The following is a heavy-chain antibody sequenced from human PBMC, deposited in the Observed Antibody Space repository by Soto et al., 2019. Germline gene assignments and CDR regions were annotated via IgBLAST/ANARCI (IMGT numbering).Heavy chain of an antibody. Sequence: PSQTLSLTCAISGDSASSNSAAWNWIRQSPSRGLEWLGRTYYRSKWYNDYAVSVKSRITINPDTSKNQFSLQLNSVTPEDTAVYYCARESVVVVAATNWFDPWGQGTLVTVSS. D-gene: IGHD2-15*01. CDR3: ARESVVVVAATNWFDP. V-gene: IGHV6-1*01. J-gene: IGHJ5*02. CDR2: TYYRSKWYN. CDR1: GDSASSNSAA.